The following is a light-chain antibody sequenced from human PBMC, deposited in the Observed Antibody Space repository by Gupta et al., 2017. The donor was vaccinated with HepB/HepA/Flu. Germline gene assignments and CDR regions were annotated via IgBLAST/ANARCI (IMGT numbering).Light chain of an antibody. CDR1: NIGSKS. Sequence: SYVLPQPPSVSVAPGKTARVTWGGNNIGSKSVHWYQQKPGQAPVLVVYDDSARPSGIPERFSGSNSGNTATLTISRVEAGDEADYYCQVWDSSSDHPVFGGGTKLTVL. J-gene: IGLJ2*01. CDR2: DDS. V-gene: IGLV3-21*03. CDR3: QVWDSSSDHPV.